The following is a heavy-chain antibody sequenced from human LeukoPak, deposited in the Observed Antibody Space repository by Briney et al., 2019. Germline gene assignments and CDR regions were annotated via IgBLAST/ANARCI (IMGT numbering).Heavy chain of an antibody. D-gene: IGHD5-12*01. CDR2: ISSSSSYI. CDR3: ARDRGFSHSGYDYQPSGY. V-gene: IGHV3-21*01. J-gene: IGHJ4*02. Sequence: GGSLRLSCTDSGFTISGYSMIWVRQAPGKGLEWVSSISSSSSYIYYADSVKGRFTISRDNAKNSLYLQMNSLRAEDTAVYYCARDRGFSHSGYDYQPSGYWGQGTLVTVSS. CDR1: GFTISGYS.